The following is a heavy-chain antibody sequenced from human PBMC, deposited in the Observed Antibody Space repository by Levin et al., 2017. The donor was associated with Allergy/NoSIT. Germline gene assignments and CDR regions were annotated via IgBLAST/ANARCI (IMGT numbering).Heavy chain of an antibody. CDR2: ISHSGATP. Sequence: GGSLRLSCAASRFTFYSFAMTWFRQAPGRGLEWVSTISHSGATPYYADSVKGRFTISRDNSKNTLYLQMNSLRAEDTAVYYCAKDCSGGTCSSGAFDIWGQGTMVTVSS. J-gene: IGHJ3*02. CDR3: AKDCSGGTCSSGAFDI. V-gene: IGHV3-23*01. CDR1: RFTFYSFA. D-gene: IGHD2-15*01.